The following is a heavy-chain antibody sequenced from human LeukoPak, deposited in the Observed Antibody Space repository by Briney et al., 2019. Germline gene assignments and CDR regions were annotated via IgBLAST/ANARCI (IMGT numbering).Heavy chain of an antibody. CDR3: ARGLLWSYYFDY. D-gene: IGHD2-21*01. Sequence: GGSLRLSCAASGFTVSSNYMSWVRQAPGKGLEWASVIYSGGSTYYADSVKGRFTISRDNSKNTLYLQMNSLRAEDTAVYYCARGLLWSYYFDYWGQGTLVTVSS. CDR2: IYSGGST. CDR1: GFTVSSNY. J-gene: IGHJ4*02. V-gene: IGHV3-53*01.